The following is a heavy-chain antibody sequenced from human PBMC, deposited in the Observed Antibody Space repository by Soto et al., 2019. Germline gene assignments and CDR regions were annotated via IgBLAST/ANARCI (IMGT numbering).Heavy chain of an antibody. Sequence: PGGSLRLSCAASGFTVSSNYMSWVRQAPGKGPEWVANIKQDGSEIYYVDSVKGRFTTSRDNAKSSLYLQMTSLRAEDTAVYHCAKSLSAIPGDSWGQGTLVTVSS. CDR1: GFTVSSNY. D-gene: IGHD2-2*01. CDR3: AKSLSAIPGDS. J-gene: IGHJ4*02. CDR2: IKQDGSEI. V-gene: IGHV3-7*03.